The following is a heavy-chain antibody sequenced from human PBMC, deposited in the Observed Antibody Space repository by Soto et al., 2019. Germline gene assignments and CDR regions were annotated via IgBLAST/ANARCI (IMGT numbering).Heavy chain of an antibody. CDR3: TSLVEQGLEGLFDY. V-gene: IGHV3-73*02. CDR1: EFIFSGSA. J-gene: IGHJ4*02. CDR2: IRTKANSYGT. D-gene: IGHD3-3*01. Sequence: EVQLVEFGGSLVQPGGSLKLSCAASEFIFSGSAMHWVSQASEKGMEWVGRIRTKANSYGTAYAASVKGRFTISRDDSKNTSYLQVNSPKSEDTAVYYCTSLVEQGLEGLFDYWGQGTLVTVSS.